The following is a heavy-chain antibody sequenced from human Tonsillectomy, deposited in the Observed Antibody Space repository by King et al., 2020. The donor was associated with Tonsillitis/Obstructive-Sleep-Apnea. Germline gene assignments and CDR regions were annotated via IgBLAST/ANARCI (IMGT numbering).Heavy chain of an antibody. CDR1: GFTVSGNY. CDR3: AGSMTAVTAFYY. V-gene: IGHV3-66*01. J-gene: IGHJ4*02. CDR2: IYTGDAT. D-gene: IGHD4-11*01. Sequence: VQLVESGGGLVQPGGSLRLSCAGSGFTVSGNYMSWVRQATGKGLEWVSVIYTGDATNYADSVKDRFTISRDNSKTTMYLQMNSLRAEDSAVYYCAGSMTAVTAFYYWGPGALVTVSS.